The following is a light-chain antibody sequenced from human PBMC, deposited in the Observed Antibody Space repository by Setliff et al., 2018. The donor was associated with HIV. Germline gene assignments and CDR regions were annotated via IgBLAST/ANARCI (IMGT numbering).Light chain of an antibody. J-gene: IGLJ2*01. CDR3: CSYAGSYTYVV. V-gene: IGLV2-14*01. CDR2: EVS. Sequence: QSALTQPASVSGSPGQSITISCTGTSSDIGGYTYVSWYQQHPGKAPKLIIFEVSHRPSGVSNRLSGSKSGNTASLTISGLQAEDEADYYCCSYAGSYTYVVFGGGTKVTVL. CDR1: SSDIGGYTY.